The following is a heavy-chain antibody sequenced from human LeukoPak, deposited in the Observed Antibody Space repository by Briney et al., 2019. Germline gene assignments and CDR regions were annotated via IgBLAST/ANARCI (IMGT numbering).Heavy chain of an antibody. J-gene: IGHJ6*03. V-gene: IGHV3-11*01. Sequence: EGSLRLSCAASGFTFSDYYMTWIRQAPGKGLEGVSYISSSGSAIKYADSVKGRFSISRDNAKNSLYLQMNSLRVEDTAVYYCAAVQMQRSSWYDYYYMDVWGKGTTVTVSS. CDR2: ISSSGSAI. D-gene: IGHD1-1*01. CDR3: AAVQMQRSSWYDYYYMDV. CDR1: GFTFSDYY.